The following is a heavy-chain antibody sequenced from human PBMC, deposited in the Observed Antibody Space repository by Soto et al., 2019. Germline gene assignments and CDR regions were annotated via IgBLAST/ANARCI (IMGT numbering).Heavy chain of an antibody. CDR3: ARVRGRNNWKHYYYGMDV. D-gene: IGHD1-20*01. CDR2: IYYSGST. V-gene: IGHV4-31*03. J-gene: IGHJ6*02. Sequence: PSETLSLTCTVSGGSISSGGYYWSRIRQHPGKGLEWIGYIYYSGSTYYNPSLKSRVTISVDTSKNQFSLKLSSATAADTAVYYCARVRGRNNWKHYYYGMDVWGQGTTVTVSS. CDR1: GGSISSGGYY.